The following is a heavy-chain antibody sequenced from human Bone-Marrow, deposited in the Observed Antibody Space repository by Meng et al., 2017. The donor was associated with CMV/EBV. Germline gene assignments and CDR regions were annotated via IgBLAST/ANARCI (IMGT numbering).Heavy chain of an antibody. J-gene: IGHJ5*02. CDR2: IYPRDSII. D-gene: IGHD6-6*01. Sequence: TGSGYIFTNYWIGWVRQMPGKGLEWMGIIYPRDSIIRYNPSFQGHVTISADKSIRTAYLQWSSLKASDTAIYYCARRGGSSLHWFDPWGQGTLVTVSS. CDR1: GYIFTNYW. V-gene: IGHV5-51*01. CDR3: ARRGGSSLHWFDP.